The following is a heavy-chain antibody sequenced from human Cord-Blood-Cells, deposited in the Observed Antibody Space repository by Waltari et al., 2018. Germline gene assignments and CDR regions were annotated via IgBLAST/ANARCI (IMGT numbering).Heavy chain of an antibody. Sequence: QVQLQQWGAGLLKPSETLSLTCAVYGGSFSGYYWGWIRQPPGKGLEWIGEIKHSGGTNYNPSLKSRVTMSVDTSKNQFSLKLSSVTAADTAVYYCAHSGGGSYYWGQGTLVTVSA. J-gene: IGHJ4*02. V-gene: IGHV4-34*01. D-gene: IGHD1-26*01. CDR3: AHSGGGSYY. CDR1: GGSFSGYY. CDR2: IKHSGGT.